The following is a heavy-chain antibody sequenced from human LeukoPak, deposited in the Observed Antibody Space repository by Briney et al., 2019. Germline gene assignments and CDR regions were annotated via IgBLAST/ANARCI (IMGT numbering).Heavy chain of an antibody. CDR2: INHSGST. J-gene: IGHJ5*02. D-gene: IGHD5-18*01. CDR1: GGSFSGYY. Sequence: PSETLSLTCAVYGGSFSGYYWSWIRQPPGKGLEWIGEINHSGSTNYNPSLKSRVTISVDTSKNQFSLKLSSVTAADTAVYYCATGYSYDLNWFDPWGQGTLVTVSS. V-gene: IGHV4-34*01. CDR3: ATGYSYDLNWFDP.